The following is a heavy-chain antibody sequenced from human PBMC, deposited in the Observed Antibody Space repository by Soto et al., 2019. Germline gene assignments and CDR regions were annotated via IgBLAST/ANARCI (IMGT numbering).Heavy chain of an antibody. CDR1: GFTFSSYG. Sequence: GGSLRLSCAASGFTFSSYGMHWVRQAPGKGLEWVAVISYDGSNKYYADSVQGRFTISRDNAKNSLYLQMNSLRAEDSAIYYCVRGNYEKSIDYWGQGTLVTVSS. CDR3: VRGNYEKSIDY. CDR2: ISYDGSNK. D-gene: IGHD3-22*01. J-gene: IGHJ4*02. V-gene: IGHV3-30*03.